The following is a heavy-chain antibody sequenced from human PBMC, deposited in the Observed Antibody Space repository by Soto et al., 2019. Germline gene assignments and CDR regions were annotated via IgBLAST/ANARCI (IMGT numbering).Heavy chain of an antibody. Sequence: XGSLRLSCAASGFTLSSYGMHWVRQAPGKGLEWVAVISYDGSNKYYADSVKGRFTISRDNSKNTLYLQMNSLRAEDTAVYYCASETSGYSYGYGPGYWGQGTLVTVSS. CDR2: ISYDGSNK. CDR3: ASETSGYSYGYGPGY. V-gene: IGHV3-30*03. D-gene: IGHD5-18*01. J-gene: IGHJ4*02. CDR1: GFTLSSYG.